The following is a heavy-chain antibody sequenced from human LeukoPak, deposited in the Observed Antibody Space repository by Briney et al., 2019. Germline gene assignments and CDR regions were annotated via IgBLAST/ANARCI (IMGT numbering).Heavy chain of an antibody. J-gene: IGHJ2*01. Sequence: PSETLSLTCTVSGGSISSSSYYWGWIRQPPGKGLEWIGSIYYSGSTYYNPSLKSRVTISVDTSKNQFSLKLSSVTAADTAVYYCAREDLDPEQQLVRGPPGWYFDLWGRGTLVTVSS. CDR3: AREDLDPEQQLVRGPPGWYFDL. D-gene: IGHD6-13*01. CDR1: GGSISSSSYY. V-gene: IGHV4-39*07. CDR2: IYYSGST.